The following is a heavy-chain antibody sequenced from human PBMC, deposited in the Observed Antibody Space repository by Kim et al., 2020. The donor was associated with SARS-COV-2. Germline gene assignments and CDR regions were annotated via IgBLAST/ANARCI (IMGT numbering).Heavy chain of an antibody. CDR1: GFTFSNAW. CDR2: IKSKTDGGTT. J-gene: IGHJ6*02. D-gene: IGHD3-22*01. CDR3: TTGGPVNYYDSSGYFYYYGMDV. Sequence: GGSLRLFCAASGFTFSNAWMSWVRQAPGKGLEWVGRIKSKTDGGTTDYAAPVKGRFTISRDDSKNTLYLQMNSLKTEDTAVYYCTTGGPVNYYDSSGYFYYYGMDVWGQGTTVTVSS. V-gene: IGHV3-15*01.